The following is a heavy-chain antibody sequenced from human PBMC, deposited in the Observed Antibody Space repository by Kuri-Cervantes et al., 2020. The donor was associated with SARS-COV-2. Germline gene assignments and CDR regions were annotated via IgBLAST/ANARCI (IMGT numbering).Heavy chain of an antibody. V-gene: IGHV3-21*01. Sequence: GGSLRLSCAASGFTFGSYSMNWVRQAPGKGLEWVSSISSSSSYIYYADSVKGRFTISRDNAKNSLYLQMNSLRAEDTAVYYCARDVYDYVWGSYRYTSPFDYWGQGTLVTVSS. CDR2: ISSSSSYI. CDR1: GFTFGSYS. D-gene: IGHD3-16*02. CDR3: ARDVYDYVWGSYRYTSPFDY. J-gene: IGHJ4*02.